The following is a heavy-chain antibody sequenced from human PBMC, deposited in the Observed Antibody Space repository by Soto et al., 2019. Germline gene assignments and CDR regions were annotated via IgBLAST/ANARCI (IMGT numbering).Heavy chain of an antibody. CDR3: ANLIVGATILDY. CDR1: ESIFRGYG. CDR2: ISGSGGST. D-gene: IGHD1-26*01. V-gene: IGHV3-23*01. J-gene: IGHJ4*02. Sequence: PGGSLRLSCAAPESIFRGYGMHWVRQAPGKGLEWVSAISGSGGSTYYADSVKGRFTISRDNSKNTLYLQMNSLRAEDTAVYYCANLIVGATILDYWGQGTLVTVSS.